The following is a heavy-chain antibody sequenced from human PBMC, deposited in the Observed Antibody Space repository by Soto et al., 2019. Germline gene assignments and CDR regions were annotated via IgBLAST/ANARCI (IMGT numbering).Heavy chain of an antibody. V-gene: IGHV4-34*01. CDR1: GASISDGCYS. J-gene: IGHJ5*02. CDR3: ARIRGYSYGYWFDP. D-gene: IGHD5-18*01. CDR2: INHSGST. Sequence: PSETLSLTCTVSGASISDGCYSWSWTRQHPGKGLEWIGEINHSGSTNYNPSLKSRVTISVDTSKNQFSLNLSSVTAADTAVYYCARIRGYSYGYWFDPWGQGTLVTVSS.